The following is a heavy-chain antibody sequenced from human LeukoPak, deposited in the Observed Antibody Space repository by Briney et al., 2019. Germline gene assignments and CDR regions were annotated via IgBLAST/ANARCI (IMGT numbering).Heavy chain of an antibody. CDR2: ISWNSGSI. D-gene: IGHD2-2*02. V-gene: IGHV3-9*01. Sequence: GGSLRLSCAASGFTFDDYAMHWVRQAPGEGLEWVSGISWNSGSIGYADSVKGRFTISRDNAKNSLYLQTNSLRAEDTALYYCAKDGFCSSTSCYTRYYYYYMDVWGKGTTVTVSS. J-gene: IGHJ6*03. CDR3: AKDGFCSSTSCYTRYYYYYMDV. CDR1: GFTFDDYA.